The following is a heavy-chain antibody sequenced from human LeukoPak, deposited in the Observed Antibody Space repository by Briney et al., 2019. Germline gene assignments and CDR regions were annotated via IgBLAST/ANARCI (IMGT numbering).Heavy chain of an antibody. D-gene: IGHD5-12*01. Sequence: GGSLRLSCAASGFRFSNYAMDWVRQAPGRGLEWVSVNICSSGSTSYAASVKGRFTISRDNSKNTLYLQMNSLRDEDTAVYYCAKGGYDYVEIGYFDFWGQGTLVTVSS. CDR2: NICSSGST. V-gene: IGHV3-23*01. J-gene: IGHJ4*02. CDR3: AKGGYDYVEIGYFDF. CDR1: GFRFSNYA.